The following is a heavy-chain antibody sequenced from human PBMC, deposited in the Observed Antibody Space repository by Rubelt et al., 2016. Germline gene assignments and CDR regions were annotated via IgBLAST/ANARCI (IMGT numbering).Heavy chain of an antibody. V-gene: IGHV3-23*01. Sequence: EVQLLESGGGLVQPGGSLRLSCAASGFTFSSYAMSWVRQAPGKGLEWVSAISGSGGNTYYADSVKGRFTISRDNSKNTLYLQMHSLRAEETAVYYCAKASGGSGFDYWGQGTLVTVSS. CDR2: ISGSGGNT. D-gene: IGHD3-3*01. CDR1: GFTFSSYA. CDR3: AKASGGSGFDY. J-gene: IGHJ4*02.